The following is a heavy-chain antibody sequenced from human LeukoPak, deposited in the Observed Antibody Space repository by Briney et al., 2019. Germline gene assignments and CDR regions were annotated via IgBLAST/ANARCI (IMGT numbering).Heavy chain of an antibody. CDR1: GGSFSGYY. D-gene: IGHD2-2*01. CDR2: INHSGST. V-gene: IGHV4-34*01. CDR3: ASSTRYYYYYGMDV. Sequence: KSSETLSLTCAVYGGSFSGYYWSWIRQPPGKGLEWIGEINHSGSTNYNPSLKSRVTISVDTSKNQFSLKLSSVTAADTAVYYCASSTRYYYYYGMDVWGQGTTVTVSS. J-gene: IGHJ6*02.